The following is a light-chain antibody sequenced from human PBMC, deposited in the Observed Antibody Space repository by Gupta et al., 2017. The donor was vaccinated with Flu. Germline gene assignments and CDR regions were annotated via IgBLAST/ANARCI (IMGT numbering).Light chain of an antibody. J-gene: IGLJ3*02. CDR3: AVWDDSLSGRV. CDR2: TNN. V-gene: IGLV1-47*01. CDR1: SSNIGSNS. Sequence: RVTISCSGSSSNIGSNSVYRYQQLPGTSPKLLIYTNNQRPSGVPDRFSGSKSGTSASLAISGLRSEDEADYYCAVWDDSLSGRVFGGGTKLTVL.